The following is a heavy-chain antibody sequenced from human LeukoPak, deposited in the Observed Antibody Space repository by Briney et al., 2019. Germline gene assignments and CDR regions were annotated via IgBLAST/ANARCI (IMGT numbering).Heavy chain of an antibody. CDR2: IYHSGST. V-gene: IGHV4-30-2*01. J-gene: IGHJ3*02. Sequence: SETLSLTCAVSGGSISSGGYSWSWIRQPPGKGLEWIGYIYHSGSTHYNPSLKSRVTISVDRSKNQFSLKLSSVTAADTAVYYCARGWGLTNDAFDIWGQGTMVTVSS. CDR1: GGSISSGGYS. D-gene: IGHD1-26*01. CDR3: ARGWGLTNDAFDI.